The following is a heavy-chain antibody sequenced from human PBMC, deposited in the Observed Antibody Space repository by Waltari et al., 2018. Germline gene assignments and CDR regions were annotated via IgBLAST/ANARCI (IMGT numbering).Heavy chain of an antibody. Sequence: QVQLVQSGAEVKKPGSSVKVSCKASGGTFSSYAISWVRQAPGQGLEWMGRIIPTFGTANYAQKFQGRVTITADKSTSTAYMELSSLRSEDTAVYYCARGYSGYDSLTVDYWGQGTLVTVSS. CDR2: IIPTFGTA. D-gene: IGHD5-12*01. CDR1: GGTFSSYA. CDR3: ARGYSGYDSLTVDY. V-gene: IGHV1-69*08. J-gene: IGHJ4*02.